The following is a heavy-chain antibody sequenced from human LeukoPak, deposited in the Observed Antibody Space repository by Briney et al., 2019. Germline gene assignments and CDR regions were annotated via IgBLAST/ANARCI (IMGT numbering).Heavy chain of an antibody. CDR3: ARQGPEGYKQPYYYMDV. D-gene: IGHD5-24*01. CDR1: GGSISSSSYY. J-gene: IGHJ6*03. CDR2: IYYSGST. V-gene: IGHV4-39*01. Sequence: SETLSLTCTVSGGSISSSSYYWGWIRQPPGKGLEWIGSIYYSGSTYYNPSLKSRVTISVDTSKNQFSLKLSSVTAADTAVYYCARQGPEGYKQPYYYMDVWGKGTPVTVSS.